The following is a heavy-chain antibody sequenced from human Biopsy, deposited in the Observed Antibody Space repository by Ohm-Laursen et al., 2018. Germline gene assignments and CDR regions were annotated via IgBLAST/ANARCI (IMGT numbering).Heavy chain of an antibody. CDR1: GYTFTNYA. D-gene: IGHD3-3*01. CDR3: AREGTSVTFFGKISDYYFDS. J-gene: IGHJ4*02. Sequence: ASVKVSCKASGYTFTNYAINWVRQAPGQGLEWLGWISVKTGNTNYTQKLQGRVTMTTDTSTNTAYMELRSLRSDDTALYYCAREGTSVTFFGKISDYYFDSWGQGTLVTVSS. CDR2: ISVKTGNT. V-gene: IGHV1-18*01.